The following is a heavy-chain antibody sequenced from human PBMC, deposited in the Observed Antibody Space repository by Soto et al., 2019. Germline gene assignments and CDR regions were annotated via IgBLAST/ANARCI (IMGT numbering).Heavy chain of an antibody. J-gene: IGHJ6*02. CDR2: IDPSDSYT. D-gene: IGHD3-10*01. V-gene: IGHV5-10-1*01. CDR1: GYSFTSYW. CDR3: ARAFTMVRGVIIGPLDV. Sequence: GESLKISCKGSGYSFTSYWISWVRQMPGKGLEWMGRIDPSDSYTNYSPSFQGHVTISADRSISTAYLQWSSLKASDTAMYYCARAFTMVRGVIIGPLDVWGQGTTVTV.